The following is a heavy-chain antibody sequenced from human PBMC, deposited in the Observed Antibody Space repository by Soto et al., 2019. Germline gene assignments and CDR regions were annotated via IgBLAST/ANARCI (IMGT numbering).Heavy chain of an antibody. CDR2: INHSGST. J-gene: IGHJ5*02. V-gene: IGHV4-34*01. CDR3: ARGVRVSRGSLWAAAILTSWFDP. D-gene: IGHD2-2*02. CDR1: GGSFSGYY. Sequence: KASETLSLTCAVYGGSFSGYYWSWIRQPPGKGLEWIGEINHSGSTNYNPSLKSRVTISVDTSKNQFSLKLSSVTAADTAVYYCARGVRVSRGSLWAAAILTSWFDPWGQGTLVTVSS.